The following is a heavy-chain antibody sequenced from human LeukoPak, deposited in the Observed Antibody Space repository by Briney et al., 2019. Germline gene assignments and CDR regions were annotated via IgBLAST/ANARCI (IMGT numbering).Heavy chain of an antibody. J-gene: IGHJ4*02. CDR2: MIPIFGTA. D-gene: IGHD5-12*01. V-gene: IGHV1-69*01. CDR3: ARDATGSGYVY. CDR1: VGTFISYA. Sequence: SVKVSFKASVGTFISYAISWVRQAPGQGLEWMGGMIPIFGTANCAQKVQGRVTITADEATSTASMELSSLRSEDTGVYYRARDATGSGYVYWGQGTLVTVSS.